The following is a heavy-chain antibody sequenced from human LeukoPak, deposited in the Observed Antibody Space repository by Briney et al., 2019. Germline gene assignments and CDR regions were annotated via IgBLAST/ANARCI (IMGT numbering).Heavy chain of an antibody. Sequence: SETLSLTCTVSGGSISSSSYYWGWIRQPPGKGLEWIGSIYYSGSTYYNPSLKSRVTISVDTSKNQFSLKLSSVTAADTAVYYCARRLPPPWCFDLWGRGTLVTVSS. CDR1: GGSISSSSYY. V-gene: IGHV4-39*07. CDR3: ARRLPPPWCFDL. J-gene: IGHJ2*01. CDR2: IYYSGST.